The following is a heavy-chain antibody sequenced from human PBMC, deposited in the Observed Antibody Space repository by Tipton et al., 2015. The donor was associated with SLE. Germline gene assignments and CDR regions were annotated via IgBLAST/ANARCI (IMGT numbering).Heavy chain of an antibody. CDR2: ISYSGST. V-gene: IGHV4-31*03. CDR1: GGSISSGGYY. CDR3: ARDEYRYDGTGYHLLGHFDY. Sequence: TLSLTCTVSGGSISSGGYYWSWIRQSPGKGLEWIGYISYSGSTNYNSSLKSRVTISADTSKNQFSLKLSSVTAADTAVYYCARDEYRYDGTGYHLLGHFDYWGQGTVVTVSS. J-gene: IGHJ4*02. D-gene: IGHD3-22*01.